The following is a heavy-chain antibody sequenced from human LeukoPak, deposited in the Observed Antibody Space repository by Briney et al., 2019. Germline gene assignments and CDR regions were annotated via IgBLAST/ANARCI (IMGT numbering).Heavy chain of an antibody. CDR3: TMGPPDSGWAFWS. J-gene: IGHJ5*02. CDR2: IWRGGNNK. Sequence: GGSLRLSCSAFGFDFRTHAMHWVRQAPGKGLEWVAMIWRGGNNKYYGDSVKGRFTISRDDSRSKVFLQMDTLSAEDTAVYYCTMGPPDSGWAFWSWGQGALVTVFS. V-gene: IGHV3-33*01. D-gene: IGHD6-19*01. CDR1: GFDFRTHA.